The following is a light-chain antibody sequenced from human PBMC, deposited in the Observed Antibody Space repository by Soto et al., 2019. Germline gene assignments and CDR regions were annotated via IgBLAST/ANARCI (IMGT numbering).Light chain of an antibody. CDR2: GAS. Sequence: EIVLTQSPGTLSLSPGERATLSCRASRSVSNNYLAWYRQKPGQTPRLLIYGASSRAAGIPDRFSGSGSGTDFTLTISRLEPEDFAVYFCQQYGSSPTFGPGTKVDIK. CDR1: RSVSNNY. V-gene: IGKV3-20*01. J-gene: IGKJ3*01. CDR3: QQYGSSPT.